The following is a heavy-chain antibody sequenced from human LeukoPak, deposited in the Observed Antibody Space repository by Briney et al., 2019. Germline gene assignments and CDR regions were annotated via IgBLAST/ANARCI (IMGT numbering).Heavy chain of an antibody. CDR3: ARSPLSIVATVYYFDY. J-gene: IGHJ4*02. Sequence: PGGSLRLSCTASGFTLSNFAMHWVRQSPDKGLQYVSAISTNGSRTFYADSVKGRFIISRDNSKNTLYLQMGSLRGEDTAVYYCARSPLSIVATVYYFDYWGQGTLVTVSS. CDR1: GFTLSNFA. D-gene: IGHD5-12*01. CDR2: ISTNGSRT. V-gene: IGHV3-64*02.